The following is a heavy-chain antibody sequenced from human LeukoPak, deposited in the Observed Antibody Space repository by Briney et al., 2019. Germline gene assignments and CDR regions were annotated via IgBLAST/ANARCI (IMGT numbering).Heavy chain of an antibody. Sequence: GGSLRLSCAASGFIFSAYAMSWVRQAPGKGLEWVSAVSGSGDSTYYADSVRGRFPISRDNSKNTLYVQMNSLRAEDTAVYYWAKMGTHYYDSGSYPTGWYWGQGTLVTVSS. CDR3: AKMGTHYYDSGSYPTGWY. V-gene: IGHV3-23*01. J-gene: IGHJ4*02. CDR1: GFIFSAYA. D-gene: IGHD3-10*01. CDR2: VSGSGDST.